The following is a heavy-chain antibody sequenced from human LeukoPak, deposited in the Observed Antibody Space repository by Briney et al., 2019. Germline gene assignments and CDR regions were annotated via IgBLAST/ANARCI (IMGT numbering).Heavy chain of an antibody. CDR2: ISSSGTTI. CDR1: GFTFSTYE. Sequence: PGGSLRLSCAASGFTFSTYEMNWVRQAPGKGLEWVSYISSSGTTIYYADSVKGRFTISRDNAKNSLYLQMNSLRAEDTAVYYCAKGGIAHANWGQGTLVTVSS. CDR3: AKGGIAHAN. J-gene: IGHJ4*02. V-gene: IGHV3-48*03. D-gene: IGHD6-13*01.